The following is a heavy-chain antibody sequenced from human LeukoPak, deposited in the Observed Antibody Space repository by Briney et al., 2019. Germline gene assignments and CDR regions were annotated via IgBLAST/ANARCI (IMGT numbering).Heavy chain of an antibody. Sequence: GGSLRLSCAASGFTFSSYSMNWVRQAPGKGLEWVSYISSSSSTIYYADSVKGRFTISRDNSKNTLYLQMNSLRAEDTAVYYCAKEGASYYDFWSGPPAGFDPWGQGTLVTVSS. CDR2: ISSSSSTI. CDR3: AKEGASYYDFWSGPPAGFDP. J-gene: IGHJ5*02. CDR1: GFTFSSYS. D-gene: IGHD3-3*01. V-gene: IGHV3-48*01.